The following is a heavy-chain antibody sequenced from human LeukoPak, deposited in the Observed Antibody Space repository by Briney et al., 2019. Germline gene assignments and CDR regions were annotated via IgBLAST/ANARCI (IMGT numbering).Heavy chain of an antibody. V-gene: IGHV4-34*01. D-gene: IGHD3-22*01. J-gene: IGHJ5*02. CDR2: INHSGST. Sequence: KSSETLSLTCAVYGGSFSGYYWSWIRQPPGKGLEWIGEINHSGSTNYNPSLKSRVTISVDTSKNQFSLKLSSVAAADTAVYYCARQLPDRPTYYYDSSGYNWFDPWGQGTLVTVSS. CDR3: ARQLPDRPTYYYDSSGYNWFDP. CDR1: GGSFSGYY.